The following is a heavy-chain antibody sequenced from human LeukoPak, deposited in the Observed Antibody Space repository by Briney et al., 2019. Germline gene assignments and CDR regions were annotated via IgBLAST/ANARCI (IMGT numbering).Heavy chain of an antibody. CDR2: LSSTGST. D-gene: IGHD2-2*02. J-gene: IGHJ6*02. V-gene: IGHV4-61*02. CDR3: ARQGGYCDASSCYSGDYYYYHGMDV. CDR1: GGSISSGRYY. Sequence: PSQTLSLTCTVSGGSISSGRYYWSWIRQPAGKALEWIGRLSSTGSTNYNPSLKSLVTISVDTSKNQFALNLSSVTAADTAVYYCARQGGYCDASSCYSGDYYYYHGMDVWGQGTTVTVSS.